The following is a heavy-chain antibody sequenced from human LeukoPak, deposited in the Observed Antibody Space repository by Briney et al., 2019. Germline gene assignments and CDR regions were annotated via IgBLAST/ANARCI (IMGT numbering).Heavy chain of an antibody. CDR1: GGSFSGYY. Sequence: PSETLSLTCAAYGGSFSGYYWSWIRQPPGKGLEWIGEINHSGSTNYNPSLKSRVTISVDTSKNQFSLKLSSVTAADTAVYYCARQWSYYGSGSYWGQGTLVTVSS. J-gene: IGHJ4*02. D-gene: IGHD3-10*01. V-gene: IGHV4-34*01. CDR3: ARQWSYYGSGSY. CDR2: INHSGST.